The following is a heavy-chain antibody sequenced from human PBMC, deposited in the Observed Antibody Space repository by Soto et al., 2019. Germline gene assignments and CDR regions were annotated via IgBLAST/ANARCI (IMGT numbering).Heavy chain of an antibody. CDR2: IYYSGTT. V-gene: IGHV4-31*03. Sequence: QVQLQESGPGLVKPSQTLSLTCTVSGGSIDCDGSSWSWIRQRPGEGLEGLGYIYYSGTTYYNPSLKRRFSISRDTSKNKFSLKLSSLTAADTAMDYCASGHCFSSSCSYLDLWGRGTLVTVSS. J-gene: IGHJ2*01. CDR1: GGSIDCDGSS. D-gene: IGHD2-2*01. CDR3: ASGHCFSSSCSYLDL.